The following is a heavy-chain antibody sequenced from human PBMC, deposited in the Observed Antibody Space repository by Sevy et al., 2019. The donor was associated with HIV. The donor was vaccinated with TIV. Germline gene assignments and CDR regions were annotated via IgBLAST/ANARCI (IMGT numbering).Heavy chain of an antibody. CDR1: GGSISSGDYY. J-gene: IGHJ6*02. D-gene: IGHD1-1*01. CDR2: MYYSGST. V-gene: IGHV4-30-4*01. CDR3: ARGSRDNNNYYYYGMDV. Sequence: SETLSLTCTVSGGSISSGDYYWSWIRQPPGKGLEWIGYMYYSGSTYYNPSLKSRVTISVDTSKNQFSLKLSSVTAADTAVYYCARGSRDNNNYYYYGMDVWGQGTTVTVSS.